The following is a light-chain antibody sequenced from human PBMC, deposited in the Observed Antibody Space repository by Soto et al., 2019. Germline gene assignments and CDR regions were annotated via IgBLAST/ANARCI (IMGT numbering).Light chain of an antibody. CDR3: HQYYRTPQT. CDR2: WAS. V-gene: IGKV4-1*01. Sequence: DIVMTQSPDSLAVSLGERATINCKSSQSVLYSSNNKNYLAWYQQKPGQPPKLLIYWASTRESGVPDRFSGSGSGTDSTLTISSLQAEDVAVYYCHQYYRTPQTFGQGTKVQIK. J-gene: IGKJ1*01. CDR1: QSVLYSSNNKNY.